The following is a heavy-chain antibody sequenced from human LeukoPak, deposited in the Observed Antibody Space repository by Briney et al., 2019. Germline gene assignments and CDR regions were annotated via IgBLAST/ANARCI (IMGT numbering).Heavy chain of an antibody. J-gene: IGHJ3*02. Sequence: SETLSLTCAVSGVSISSNNWWNWVRQPPGKGLEWIGYIYDSGSTNYNPSLKSRVTISVDTSKNQFSLKLSSVTAADTAVYYCASLTTAEAFDIWGQGTMVTVSS. D-gene: IGHD3-22*01. CDR3: ASLTTAEAFDI. CDR1: GVSISSNNW. CDR2: IYDSGST. V-gene: IGHV4-4*02.